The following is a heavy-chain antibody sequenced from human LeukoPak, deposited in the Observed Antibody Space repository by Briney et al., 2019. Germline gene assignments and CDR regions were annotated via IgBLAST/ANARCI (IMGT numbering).Heavy chain of an antibody. CDR2: ISPKSGDT. D-gene: IGHD2-21*02. CDR3: ARGGDHFDY. J-gene: IGHJ4*02. Sequence: ASVKVSCKASGYSFTDNYIHWVRQAPGQGLEWMGWISPKSGDTNYAQKLQGRVTMTTDTSTSTAYMELRSLRSDDTAVYYCARGGDHFDYWGQGTLVTVSS. CDR1: GYSFTDNY. V-gene: IGHV1-18*04.